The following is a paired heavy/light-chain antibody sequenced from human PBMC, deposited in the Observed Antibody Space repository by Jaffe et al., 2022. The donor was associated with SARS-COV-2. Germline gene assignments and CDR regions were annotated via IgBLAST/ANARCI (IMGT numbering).Heavy chain of an antibody. J-gene: IGHJ4*02. CDR2: IYYSGST. CDR1: GGSISSGGYY. Sequence: QVQLQESGPGLVKPSQTLSLTCTVSGGSISSGGYYWSWIRQHPGKGLEWIGYIYYSGSTYYNPSLKSRVTISVDTSKNQFSLKLSSVTAADTAVYYCARNWNYGLLDYWGQGTLVTVSS. CDR3: ARNWNYGLLDY. D-gene: IGHD1-7*01. V-gene: IGHV4-31*03.
Light chain of an antibody. Sequence: DIQMTQSPSTLSASVGDRVTITCRASQSIGTWLAWFQQKPGKAPNLLIYKASTLQSAVPSRFSGSGSATEFTLTISSLQPDDFATFYCQQYKSFPYTFGQGTKLEI. CDR3: QQYKSFPYT. J-gene: IGKJ2*01. CDR2: KAS. V-gene: IGKV1-5*03. CDR1: QSIGTW.